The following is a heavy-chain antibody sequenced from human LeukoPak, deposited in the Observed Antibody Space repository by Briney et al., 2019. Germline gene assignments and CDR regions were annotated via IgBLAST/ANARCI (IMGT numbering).Heavy chain of an antibody. CDR2: INPNSGDP. CDR1: GYTFTDSY. Sequence: ASVKVSSKTSGYTFTDSYIHWVRQAPGQGLEWMGRINPNSGDPNYPQKFQGRVTMTRDTSISTAYMEMSSLTSDDTAVYYCARSARHCNNGVCFTDYYIDLWGKGTTVIVSS. D-gene: IGHD2-8*01. J-gene: IGHJ6*03. V-gene: IGHV1-2*06. CDR3: ARSARHCNNGVCFTDYYIDL.